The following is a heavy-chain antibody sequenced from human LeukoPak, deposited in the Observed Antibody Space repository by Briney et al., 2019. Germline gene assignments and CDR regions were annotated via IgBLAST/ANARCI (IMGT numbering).Heavy chain of an antibody. J-gene: IGHJ4*02. Sequence: SETLSLTCTVSGGSISSYYWSWIRQPPGKGLEWIGYIYYSGSTNYNPSLKSRVTISVGTYKNQFSLKLSSVTAADTAVYYCAASLGPDTANDYWGQGTLVTVSS. V-gene: IGHV4-59*01. CDR2: IYYSGST. CDR3: AASLGPDTANDY. CDR1: GGSISSYY. D-gene: IGHD5-18*01.